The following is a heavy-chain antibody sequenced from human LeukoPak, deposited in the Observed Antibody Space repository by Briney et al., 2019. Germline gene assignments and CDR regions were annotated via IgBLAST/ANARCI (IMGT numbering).Heavy chain of an antibody. CDR1: GYTFTGYG. V-gene: IGHV1-18*01. D-gene: IGHD5-18*01. Sequence: ASVKVSCKASGYTFTGYGISWVRQAPGQGLEWMGWISAYNGNTNYAQKLQGKVTMTTDTSTSTAYMELRSLRSDDTAVYYCARDWGGGYSYGYYYYYYGMDVWGQGTTVTVSS. J-gene: IGHJ6*02. CDR2: ISAYNGNT. CDR3: ARDWGGGYSYGYYYYYYGMDV.